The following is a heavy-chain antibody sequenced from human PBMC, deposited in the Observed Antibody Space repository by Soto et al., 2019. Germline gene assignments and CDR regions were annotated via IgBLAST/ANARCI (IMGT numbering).Heavy chain of an antibody. J-gene: IGHJ3*01. CDR2: IHYNGNT. CDR1: GDSISSYS. D-gene: IGHD4-17*01. Sequence: SETLSLTCTVSGDSISSYSWIWIRQPPGKGLEWIGNIHYNGNTKYSPSLKSRVTMSVDTSKNHFSLKLISVTTADTAVYFCARNYGYLFAFWGQGTLVTVSS. CDR3: ARNYGYLFAF. V-gene: IGHV4-59*01.